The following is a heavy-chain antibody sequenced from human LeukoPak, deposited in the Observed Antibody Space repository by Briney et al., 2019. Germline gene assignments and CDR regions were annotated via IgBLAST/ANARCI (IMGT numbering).Heavy chain of an antibody. D-gene: IGHD6-13*01. V-gene: IGHV4-4*07. CDR1: GVSISGYY. Sequence: SETLSLTCTVSGVSISGYYWSWLRQPAGKGLEWIGRIYTSGGTNYNPSLKSRVTMSVDTAKNQFSLKLSCVTAADTAVYYCARAVYSSNWYAFDYWGQGALVTVSS. J-gene: IGHJ4*02. CDR3: ARAVYSSNWYAFDY. CDR2: IYTSGGT.